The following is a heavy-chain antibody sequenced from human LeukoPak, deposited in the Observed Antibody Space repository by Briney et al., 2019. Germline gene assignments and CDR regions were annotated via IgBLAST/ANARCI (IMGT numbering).Heavy chain of an antibody. CDR3: AKDSSGWYYYYGMDV. CDR1: GFTFSNYA. J-gene: IGHJ6*02. Sequence: GASLRLSCAASGFTFSNYAMTWVRQAPGKGLEWVSVIGGSDGSTHYADSVKGRFTIFRDNSKNTLNLQMNSLRAEDTAVYYCAKDSSGWYYYYGMDVWGQGTTVTVSS. V-gene: IGHV3-23*01. CDR2: IGGSDGST. D-gene: IGHD6-19*01.